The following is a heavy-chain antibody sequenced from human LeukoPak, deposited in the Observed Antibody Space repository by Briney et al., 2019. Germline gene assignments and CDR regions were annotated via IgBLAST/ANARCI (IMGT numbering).Heavy chain of an antibody. CDR3: ARVPGYCSGGSCYSYYYGMDV. Sequence: SETLSLTCAVSGGSISSSNWWSWVRQPPGKGLEWIGEIYHSGSTNYNPSLKSRVTISVDKSKNQFSLKLSSVTAADTAVYYCARVPGYCSGGSCYSYYYGMDVWGQGTTVTVSS. J-gene: IGHJ6*02. V-gene: IGHV4-4*02. CDR2: IYHSGST. CDR1: GGSISSSNW. D-gene: IGHD2-15*01.